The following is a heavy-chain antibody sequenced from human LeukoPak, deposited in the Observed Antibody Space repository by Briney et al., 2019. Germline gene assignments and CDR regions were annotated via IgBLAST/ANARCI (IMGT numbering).Heavy chain of an antibody. CDR1: GGSVSSGTYY. Sequence: SETLSLTCTVSGGSVSSGTYYWSWIRQPPGKGLEWIGYIYYSGSTYYNPSLKSRVTISVDTSKNQFSLKLSSVTAADTAVYFCARDQIYYYDRSLTWGQGTLVTVSS. V-gene: IGHV4-61*01. CDR3: ARDQIYYYDRSLT. CDR2: IYYSGST. D-gene: IGHD3-22*01. J-gene: IGHJ4*02.